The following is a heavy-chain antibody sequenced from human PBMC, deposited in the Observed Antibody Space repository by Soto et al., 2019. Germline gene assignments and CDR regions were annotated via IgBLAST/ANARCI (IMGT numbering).Heavy chain of an antibody. CDR3: ARVFSYDSSGSDY. Sequence: SETLSLTCTVSGGSIHNYYWSWMRQTPGKGLVWIGHIYSIGSTKYNPSLKSRVTISVDTSKNQFSLKLSSVTAADTAVYYCARVFSYDSSGSDYWGQGTLVTVSS. D-gene: IGHD3-22*01. CDR1: GGSIHNYY. CDR2: IYSIGST. V-gene: IGHV4-59*12. J-gene: IGHJ4*02.